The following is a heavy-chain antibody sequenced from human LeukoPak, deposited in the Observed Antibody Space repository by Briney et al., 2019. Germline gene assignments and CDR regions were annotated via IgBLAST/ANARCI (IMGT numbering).Heavy chain of an antibody. CDR2: IYPGDSDT. CDR3: ARLPLVTGAYGFDP. D-gene: IGHD1-14*01. V-gene: IGHV5-51*01. J-gene: IGHJ5*02. CDR1: GYSFTSYW. Sequence: GESLKISXKGSGYSFTSYWIGWVRQMPGKGLEWMGIIYPGDSDTIYSPSFQGQVTISAEKSISTAYLQWSSLKASDTAMYYCARLPLVTGAYGFDPWGQGTLVTVSS.